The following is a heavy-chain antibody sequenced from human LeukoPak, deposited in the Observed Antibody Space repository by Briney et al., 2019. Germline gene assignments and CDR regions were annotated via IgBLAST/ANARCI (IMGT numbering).Heavy chain of an antibody. V-gene: IGHV3-30*04. D-gene: IGHD5-24*01. CDR3: ARAPRDGLNYFDY. CDR2: ISYDGSNK. Sequence: GRSLRLSCAASGFTFSSYAMHWVRQAPGKGLEWVAVISYDGSNKYYADSVKGRFTISRDNSKNTLYLQMNSLRAEDTAVYYCARAPRDGLNYFDYWGQGTLVTVSS. CDR1: GFTFSSYA. J-gene: IGHJ4*02.